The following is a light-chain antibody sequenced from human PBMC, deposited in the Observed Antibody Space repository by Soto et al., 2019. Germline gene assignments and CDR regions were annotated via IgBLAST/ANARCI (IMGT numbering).Light chain of an antibody. CDR3: LQDYTYPFT. CDR2: GAS. Sequence: AIQMTQSPSSLSDSVGDRVTISCGASQVIRNDLAWYQQKPGKPTKVLIYGASTLQSGVPSRFGGSRSGTDFTLTITSLQPEDFAAYYCLQDYTYPFTFGQGTKLDIK. J-gene: IGKJ2*01. V-gene: IGKV1-6*01. CDR1: QVIRND.